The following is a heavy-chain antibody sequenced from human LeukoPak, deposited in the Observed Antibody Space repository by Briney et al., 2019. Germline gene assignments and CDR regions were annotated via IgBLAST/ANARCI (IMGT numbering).Heavy chain of an antibody. CDR2: INPNSGGT. V-gene: IGHV1-2*02. J-gene: IGHJ1*01. Sequence: ASVKVSCKASGYTLTGYYMHWVRQAPGQGLEWMGWINPNSGGTNYAQKFQGRVTMTRDTSISTAYMELSRLRSDDTAVYYCARSVIASGYFQHWGQGTLVTVSS. D-gene: IGHD2-21*01. CDR1: GYTLTGYY. CDR3: ARSVIASGYFQH.